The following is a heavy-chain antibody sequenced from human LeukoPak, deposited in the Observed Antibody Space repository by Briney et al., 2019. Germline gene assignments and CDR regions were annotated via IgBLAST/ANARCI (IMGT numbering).Heavy chain of an antibody. V-gene: IGHV3-23*01. CDR2: ISGRDGST. CDR3: AKDLQLWSFDY. J-gene: IGHJ4*02. Sequence: GGSLRLSCAASGFTFSSYAMSWVRQAPGKGLEWVSAISGRDGSTYYADSVKGRFTISRDNSKNTLYLQMNSLRAEDTAVYYCAKDLQLWSFDYWGQGTLVTVSS. D-gene: IGHD5-18*01. CDR1: GFTFSSYA.